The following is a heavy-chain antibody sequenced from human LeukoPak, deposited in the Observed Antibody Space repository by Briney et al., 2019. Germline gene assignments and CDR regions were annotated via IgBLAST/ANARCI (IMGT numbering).Heavy chain of an antibody. CDR3: ARGLGSGSYYGY. Sequence: GASVKVSCKASGGTFSSYAISWVRQAPGQGLEWMGIINPSGGSTSYPQKFQGRVTMTRDTSTSTVYMEVSSLTSDDTAVYYCARGLGSGSYYGYWGQGTLVTVSS. D-gene: IGHD1-26*01. CDR2: INPSGGST. CDR1: GGTFSSYA. V-gene: IGHV1-46*01. J-gene: IGHJ4*02.